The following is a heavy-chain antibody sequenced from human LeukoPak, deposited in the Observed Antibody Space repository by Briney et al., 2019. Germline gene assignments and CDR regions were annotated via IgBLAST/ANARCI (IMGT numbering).Heavy chain of an antibody. CDR2: INPSGGST. CDR3: ASRHCSSTSCYNRVDDAFDI. CDR1: GYTFTSYY. J-gene: IGHJ3*02. D-gene: IGHD2-2*02. V-gene: IGHV1-46*01. Sequence: ASVKVSCKASGYTFTSYYMHWVRQAPGQGLEWMGIINPSGGSTSYAQKFQGRVTMTRDTSTSTVYMELSSLRSEDTAVYYCASRHCSSTSCYNRVDDAFDIWGQGTMVTVSS.